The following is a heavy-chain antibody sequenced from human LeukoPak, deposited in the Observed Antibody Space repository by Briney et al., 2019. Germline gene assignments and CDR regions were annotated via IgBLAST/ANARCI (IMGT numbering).Heavy chain of an antibody. CDR3: AKASSSWYFGAFDI. CDR2: ISWNSGSI. CDR1: GFTFDDYA. J-gene: IGHJ3*02. D-gene: IGHD6-13*01. V-gene: IGHV3-9*03. Sequence: PGGSLRLSCAASGFTFDDYAMHWVRQAPGKGLEWVSGISWNSGSIGYADSVKGRFTISRDNAKNSLYLQMNSLRAEDMALYYCAKASSSWYFGAFDIWGQGTMVTVSS.